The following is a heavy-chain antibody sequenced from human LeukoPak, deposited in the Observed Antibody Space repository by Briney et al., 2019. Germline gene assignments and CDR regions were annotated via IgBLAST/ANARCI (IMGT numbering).Heavy chain of an antibody. CDR3: ARGSSLRTIFGVVTQTCFDY. J-gene: IGHJ4*02. D-gene: IGHD3-3*01. CDR2: INHSGST. V-gene: IGHV4-34*01. Sequence: GSLRLSCAVSGFTFSDYYMSWIRQPPGKGLEWLGEINHSGSTNYNPSLKSRVTISVDTSKNQFSLKLSSVTAADTAVYYCARGSSLRTIFGVVTQTCFDYWGQGTLVTVSS. CDR1: GFTFSDYY.